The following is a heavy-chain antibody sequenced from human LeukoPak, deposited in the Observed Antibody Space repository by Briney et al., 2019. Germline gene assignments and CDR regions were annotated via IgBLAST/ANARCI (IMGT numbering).Heavy chain of an antibody. J-gene: IGHJ4*02. CDR1: GFTFSSYS. Sequence: GRSLRLSCAASGFTFSSYSMNWVRQAPGKGLEWVSSISSSSSYIYYADSVKGRFTISRDNAKNSLYLQMNSLRAEDTAVYYCARDHFRYTDYWGQGTLVTVSS. V-gene: IGHV3-21*01. CDR2: ISSSSSYI. D-gene: IGHD5-18*01. CDR3: ARDHFRYTDY.